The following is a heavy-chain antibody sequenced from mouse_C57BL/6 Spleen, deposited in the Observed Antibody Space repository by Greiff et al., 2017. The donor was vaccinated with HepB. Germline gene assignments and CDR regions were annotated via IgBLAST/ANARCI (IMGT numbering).Heavy chain of an antibody. CDR3: ARVDYCSSYAMDY. CDR2: IYPRSGNT. CDR1: GYTFTSYG. V-gene: IGHV1-81*01. Sequence: VKLVESGAELARPGASVKLSCKASGYTFTSYGISWVKQRTGQGLEWIGEIYPRSGNTYYNEKFKGKATLTADKSSSTAYMELRSLTSEDSAVYFCARVDYCSSYAMDYWGQGTSVTVSS. D-gene: IGHD1-1*01. J-gene: IGHJ4*01.